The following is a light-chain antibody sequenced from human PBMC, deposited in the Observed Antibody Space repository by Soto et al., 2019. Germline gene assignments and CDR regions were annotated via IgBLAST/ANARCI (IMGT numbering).Light chain of an antibody. Sequence: QSALTQPASVSGSPGQSIAISCTGTSSDVGAYNLVSWYQHHPDKAPKLMISVVSNRPSGVSDRFSGSKSGNTASLTISGLQAEDEADYYCASLTTTNFVFGTGTKVTV. CDR1: SSDVGAYNL. V-gene: IGLV2-14*01. J-gene: IGLJ1*01. CDR2: VVS. CDR3: ASLTTTNFV.